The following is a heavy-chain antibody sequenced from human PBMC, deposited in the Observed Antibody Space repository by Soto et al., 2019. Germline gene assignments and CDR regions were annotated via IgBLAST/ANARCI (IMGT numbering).Heavy chain of an antibody. CDR2: IYHSGST. D-gene: IGHD4-17*01. Sequence: SETLSLTCAVSGGSISSGGYSWIWIRQPPGKGLEWIGYIYHSGSTYYNPSLKSRVTISVDRSKNQSSLKLSSVTAADTAVYYCARADYGGKFDYWGQGTLVTVSS. CDR1: GGSISSGGYS. J-gene: IGHJ4*02. V-gene: IGHV4-30-2*01. CDR3: ARADYGGKFDY.